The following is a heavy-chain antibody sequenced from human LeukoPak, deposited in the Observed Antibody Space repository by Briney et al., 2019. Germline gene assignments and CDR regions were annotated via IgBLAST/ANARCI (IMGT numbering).Heavy chain of an antibody. CDR1: GYTFTGYY. V-gene: IGHV1-2*02. CDR3: ARATPHSIMITFGGVNWFDP. Sequence: GASVKVSCKASGYTFTGYYMHWVRQAPGQGLEWMGWINPNSGGTNYAQKFQGRVTMTRDTSISTAYMELSRLRSDDTAVYYCARATPHSIMITFGGVNWFDPWGQGTLVTVSS. J-gene: IGHJ5*02. CDR2: INPNSGGT. D-gene: IGHD3-16*01.